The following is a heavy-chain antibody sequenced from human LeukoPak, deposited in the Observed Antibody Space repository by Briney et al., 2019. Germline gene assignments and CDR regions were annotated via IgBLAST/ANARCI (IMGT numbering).Heavy chain of an antibody. D-gene: IGHD3-22*01. J-gene: IGHJ4*02. CDR1: GYTFTGYY. CDR2: INPNSGGT. CDR3: ARAPRYYDSSGYWSFDY. Sequence: ASVKVSCKASGYTFTGYYMHWVRQAPGQGLEWMGWINPNSGGTNYAQKFQGRVTMTRDTSISTAYMELSRLRSDDTAVYYCARAPRYYDSSGYWSFDYWGQGTLVTVSS. V-gene: IGHV1-2*02.